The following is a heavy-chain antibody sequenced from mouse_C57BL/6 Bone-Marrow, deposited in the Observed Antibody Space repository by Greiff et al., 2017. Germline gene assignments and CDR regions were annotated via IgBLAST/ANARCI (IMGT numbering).Heavy chain of an antibody. CDR2: INPSNGGT. Sequence: VQPQPPGTELVKTGASVKLFRKGFGYTLTSYWMHWVKQRPGQGLEWSGNINPSNGGTNFNEKFKSKATLTVDKSSSTAYMQLSSLTSEDSAVYYCARSGYLLWSLWGQGTTLTVSS. V-gene: IGHV1-53*01. CDR3: ARSGYLLWSL. J-gene: IGHJ2*01. D-gene: IGHD2-1*01. CDR1: GYTLTSYW.